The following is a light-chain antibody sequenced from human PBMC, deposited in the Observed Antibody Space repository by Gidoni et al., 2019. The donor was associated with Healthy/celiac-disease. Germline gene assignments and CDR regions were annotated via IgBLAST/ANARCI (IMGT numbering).Light chain of an antibody. Sequence: EIVLTQSTATLPLSPGERATLSFRASQSVSIYLAWYPKKPGQAPRLLIYDASNRATGIPAMFSGSGSGTAFTLTISSREPEDFAVYYCQQRSNWLLTFGQGTRLEIK. CDR3: QQRSNWLLT. CDR1: QSVSIY. CDR2: DAS. V-gene: IGKV3-11*01. J-gene: IGKJ5*01.